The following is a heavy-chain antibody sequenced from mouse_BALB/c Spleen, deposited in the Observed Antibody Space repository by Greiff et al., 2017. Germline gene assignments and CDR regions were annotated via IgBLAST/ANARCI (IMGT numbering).Heavy chain of an antibody. CDR3: ARDYLDY. CDR2: IRNKANGYTT. V-gene: IGHV7-3*02. J-gene: IGHJ2*01. CDR1: GFTFTDYY. Sequence: EVMLVESGGGLVQPGGSLRLSCATSGFTFTDYYMSWVRQPPGKALEWLGFIRNKANGYTTEYSASVKGRFTISRDNSQSILYLQMNTLRAEDSATYYCARDYLDYWGQGTTLTVSS.